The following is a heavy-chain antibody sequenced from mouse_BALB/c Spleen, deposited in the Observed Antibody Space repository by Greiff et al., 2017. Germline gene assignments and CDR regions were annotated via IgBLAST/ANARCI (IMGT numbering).Heavy chain of an antibody. CDR3: ARDDYGSSYDY. V-gene: IGHV1-7*01. CDR2: INPSTGYT. D-gene: IGHD1-1*01. Sequence: VQLQQSGAELAKPGASVKMSCKASGYTFTSYWMHWVKQRPGQGLEWIGYINPSTGYTEYNQKFKDKATLTADKSSSTAYMQLSSLTSEDSAVYYCARDDYGSSYDYWGQGTTLTVSS. J-gene: IGHJ2*01. CDR1: GYTFTSYW.